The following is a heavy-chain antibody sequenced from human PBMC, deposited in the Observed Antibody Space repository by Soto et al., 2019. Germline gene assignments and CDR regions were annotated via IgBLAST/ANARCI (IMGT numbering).Heavy chain of an antibody. V-gene: IGHV3-21*01. CDR3: ARDLNTVTTAYFHH. CDR1: GFTFNTYS. Sequence: GGSLRLSCAASGFTFNTYSMNWVRQAPGKGLEWVSSISSSSSYIYYADSVKGRFTISRDNAKNSLYLQMNSLRAEDTAVYYCARDLNTVTTAYFHHWGQGTLVTVSS. J-gene: IGHJ1*01. D-gene: IGHD4-17*01. CDR2: ISSSSSYI.